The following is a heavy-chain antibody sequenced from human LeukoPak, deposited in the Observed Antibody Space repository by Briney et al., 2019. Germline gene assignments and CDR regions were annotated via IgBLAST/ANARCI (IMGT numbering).Heavy chain of an antibody. CDR3: VRSPACSGGDCYPNWFDP. CDR1: GYSFTNNW. D-gene: IGHD2-15*01. J-gene: IGHJ5*02. CDR2: IYPGDSNT. V-gene: IGHV5-51*01. Sequence: GESLKISCKSSGYSFTNNWIGWVRQMPGKGLEWMGIIYPGDSNTKYSPPFQGQVTISVDKSITTAYLQWSSLKASDTAMYYCVRSPACSGGDCYPNWFDPWGQGTLVTVSS.